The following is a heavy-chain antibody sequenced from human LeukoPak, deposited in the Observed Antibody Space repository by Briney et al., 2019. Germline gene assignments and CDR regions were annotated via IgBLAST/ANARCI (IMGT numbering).Heavy chain of an antibody. CDR2: ISTYDGDT. CDR1: GYTFTTYG. V-gene: IGHV1-18*01. J-gene: IGHJ4*02. Sequence: GASVKVSCKASGYTFTTYGVSWVRQAPGQGLEWMGWISTYDGDTKYPQKLQGRVTMTTDTSTRTAYMELMRLGADDTAVYYCARHGNFDHWGQGTLVTVSS. CDR3: ARHGNFDH.